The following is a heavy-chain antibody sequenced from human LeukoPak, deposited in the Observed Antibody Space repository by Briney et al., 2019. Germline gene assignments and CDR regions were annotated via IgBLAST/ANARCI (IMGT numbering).Heavy chain of an antibody. CDR3: ARATRAWFDP. CDR2: IRYTGST. CDR1: GGSINGYY. Sequence: PSETLSLTCTVSGGSINGYYWTWIRQPPGKGLDWIGYIRYTGSTNYNPSLKSRVTMSIDTSKKQFALKLSSVTAADTAVYYCARATRAWFDPWGQGTLVTVSS. J-gene: IGHJ5*02. V-gene: IGHV4-59*13.